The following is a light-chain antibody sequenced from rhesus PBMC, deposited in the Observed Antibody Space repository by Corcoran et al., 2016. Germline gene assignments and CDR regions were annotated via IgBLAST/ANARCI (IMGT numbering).Light chain of an antibody. Sequence: IVMIQTPLSLPVTPGEPASISCRSSQSLLDTDGYPRLHWYFLKAGQSPQLLSYVASRRACGVPDRFRGSGSGTDFTLKISRVEAEDVGVYYCMQTIQTPLTFGGGTKVELK. CDR2: VAS. CDR3: MQTIQTPLT. V-gene: IGKV2-78*01. CDR1: QSLLDTDGYPR. J-gene: IGKJ4*01.